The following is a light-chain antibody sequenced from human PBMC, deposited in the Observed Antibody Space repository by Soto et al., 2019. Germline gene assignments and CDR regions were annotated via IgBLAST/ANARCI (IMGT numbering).Light chain of an antibody. V-gene: IGLV3-21*02. CDR3: QVWDSSFDHPV. CDR1: NIGRKT. Sequence: SYELTQPPSVSVAPGQTARITCGGNNIGRKTVHWYQQRPGQAPVLVVYDDSDRPSGIPERFSGSNSGNTATLTIGRVEAGDEADYSCQVWDSSFDHPVFGGGTQLTVL. CDR2: DDS. J-gene: IGLJ3*02.